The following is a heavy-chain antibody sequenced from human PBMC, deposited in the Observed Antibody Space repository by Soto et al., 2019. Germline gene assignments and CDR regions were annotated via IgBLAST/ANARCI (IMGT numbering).Heavy chain of an antibody. CDR2: ISSNGGST. D-gene: IGHD3-3*01. V-gene: IGHV3-64D*06. J-gene: IGHJ6*02. CDR1: GFTFNIYG. CDR3: AGGDEVFGVAIYYYYYGMDV. Sequence: GGSLRLSCAASGFTFNIYGMHWVRQAPGKGLEYVSAISSNGGSTYYADSVKGRFTISRDNSKNTLYLQMSSLRAEDTAVYYCAGGDEVFGVAIYYYYYGMDVWGQGTTVSVSS.